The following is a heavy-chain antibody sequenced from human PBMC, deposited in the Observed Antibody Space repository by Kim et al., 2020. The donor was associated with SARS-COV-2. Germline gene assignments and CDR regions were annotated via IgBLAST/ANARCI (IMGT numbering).Heavy chain of an antibody. Sequence: TNYNQTLESRVTLALDTSKNHFSLKLTSVTDADTAVYYCARGPTRNYFDYWGQGSLVTVSS. J-gene: IGHJ4*02. V-gene: IGHV4-61*03. CDR3: ARGPTRNYFDY. CDR2: T.